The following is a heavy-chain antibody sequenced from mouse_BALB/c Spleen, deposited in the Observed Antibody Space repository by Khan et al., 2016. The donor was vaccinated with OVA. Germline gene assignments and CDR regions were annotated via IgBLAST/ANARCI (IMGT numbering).Heavy chain of an antibody. D-gene: IGHD1-1*01. V-gene: IGHV5-9-3*01. CDR2: ISSGGDYI. Sequence: EVELVESGGDLVKPGGSLKLSCSASGFTFSTFAMSWVRQTPEKRLEWVATISSGGDYIYYPDSVKGRFTISRDNAKNTRYLQMSSLRSEDTAMYYCARHNYGPFAYWGQGTLVTVSA. J-gene: IGHJ3*01. CDR3: ARHNYGPFAY. CDR1: GFTFSTFA.